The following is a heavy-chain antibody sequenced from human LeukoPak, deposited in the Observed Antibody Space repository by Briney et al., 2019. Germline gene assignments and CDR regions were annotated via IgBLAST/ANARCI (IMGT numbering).Heavy chain of an antibody. Sequence: GRSLRLSCAASGFTFDDYAMHWVRQAPGKGLEWVSAISGGGGSTYYADSVKGRLTISRDNSKNTLYLQMERLTAEDTAVYFCARLPAAINGYFDPWGQGTLVTVSS. D-gene: IGHD2-2*01. V-gene: IGHV3-23*01. CDR2: ISGGGGST. J-gene: IGHJ5*02. CDR3: ARLPAAINGYFDP. CDR1: GFTFDDYA.